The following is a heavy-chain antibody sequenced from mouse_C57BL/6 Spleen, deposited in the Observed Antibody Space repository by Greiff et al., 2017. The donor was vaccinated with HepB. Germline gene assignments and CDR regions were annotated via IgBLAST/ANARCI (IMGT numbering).Heavy chain of an antibody. V-gene: IGHV1-50*01. D-gene: IGHD2-3*01. CDR1: GYTFTSYW. CDR3: ARGLLYYFDY. Sequence: QVQLQQPGAELVKPGASVKLSCKASGYTFTSYWMQWVKQRPGQGLEWIGEIDPSDSYTNYNQKFKGKATLTVDTSSSTAYMQLSSLTSEDTAVYYCARGLLYYFDYWGQGTTLTVSS. J-gene: IGHJ2*01. CDR2: IDPSDSYT.